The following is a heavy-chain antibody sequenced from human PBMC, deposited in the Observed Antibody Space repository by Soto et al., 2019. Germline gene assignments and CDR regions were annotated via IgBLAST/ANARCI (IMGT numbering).Heavy chain of an antibody. CDR1: GGSISSGGYS. D-gene: IGHD6-19*01. CDR3: ARAGGLGAVAVDY. V-gene: IGHV4-30-2*01. J-gene: IGHJ4*02. Sequence: SETLSLTCAVSGGSISSGGYSWSWIRQPPGKGLEWIGYIYHSGSTYYNPSLKSRVTISVDRSKNQFSLKLSSVTAADTVVYYWARAGGLGAVAVDYWGQGTLVTVSS. CDR2: IYHSGST.